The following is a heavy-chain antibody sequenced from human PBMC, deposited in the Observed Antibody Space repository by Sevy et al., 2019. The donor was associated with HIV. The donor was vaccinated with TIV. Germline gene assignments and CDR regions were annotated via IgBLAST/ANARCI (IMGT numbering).Heavy chain of an antibody. Sequence: GGSLRLSCAASGFTLNSYWMSWVRQAPWKGLEWVANINQDGSVKYYVDSVKGRFTISRDNARNSLYLRMNSLRAEDTALYYCVRAIAAAGSFWGQGTLVTVSS. CDR3: VRAIAAAGSF. D-gene: IGHD6-13*01. J-gene: IGHJ4*02. CDR1: GFTLNSYW. V-gene: IGHV3-7*01. CDR2: INQDGSVK.